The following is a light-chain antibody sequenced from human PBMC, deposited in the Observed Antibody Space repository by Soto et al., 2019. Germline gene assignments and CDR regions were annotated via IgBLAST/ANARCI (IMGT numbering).Light chain of an antibody. CDR3: QQLKSYTLT. V-gene: IGKV3-15*01. J-gene: IGKJ4*01. Sequence: EILMTQSPATLSVSPGERVTLSWRASQDIRSSLAWYQKKPGQAPRLLIYGASIRATGVPATLSGSGYGTELTLTISSMKNEDSATYYCQQLKSYTLTFGGGTKVDIK. CDR1: QDIRSS. CDR2: GAS.